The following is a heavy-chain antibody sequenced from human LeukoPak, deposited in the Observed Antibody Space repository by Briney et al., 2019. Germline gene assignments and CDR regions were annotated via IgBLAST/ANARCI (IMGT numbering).Heavy chain of an antibody. CDR2: INPSGGRT. J-gene: IGHJ4*02. CDR1: GYTFTSYY. V-gene: IGHV1-46*01. D-gene: IGHD1-14*01. CDR3: ARSKVYPNDY. Sequence: ASVKVSCKASGYTFTSYYMHWVRQAPGQGLEWMGIINPSGGRTSYAQKFQGRVTMTRDTSISTVYMELSRLRSDDTAVYYCARSKVYPNDYWGQGTLVTVSS.